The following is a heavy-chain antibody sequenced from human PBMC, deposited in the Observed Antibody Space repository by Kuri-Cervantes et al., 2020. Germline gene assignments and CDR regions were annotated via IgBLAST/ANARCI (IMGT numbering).Heavy chain of an antibody. V-gene: IGHV1-2*02. Sequence: ASVKVSCKASGYTFTGYYIHWVRQAPGQGLEWMGWINPNSGGTNYAQQFQGRVTMTRDTSISTAYMEVSRLRSDDTAVYYCASPLIAVAGSGFDYWGQGTLVTVSS. CDR1: GYTFTGYY. J-gene: IGHJ4*02. CDR2: INPNSGGT. CDR3: ASPLIAVAGSGFDY. D-gene: IGHD6-19*01.